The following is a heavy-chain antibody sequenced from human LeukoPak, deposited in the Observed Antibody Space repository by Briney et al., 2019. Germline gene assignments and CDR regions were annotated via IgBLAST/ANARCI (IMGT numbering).Heavy chain of an antibody. J-gene: IGHJ2*01. V-gene: IGHV4-59*01. D-gene: IGHD3-10*01. CDR1: GDSISTYS. CDR3: AKAMSSAWNFDL. CDR2: ISYSGST. Sequence: SETLSLTCTVSGDSISTYSWIWIRQPPGKGLECIGYISYSGSTNFNPSLQSRVTMSVATSKNQFSLKLNSVTAADTAVYYCAKAMSSAWNFDLWGRGTLVTVSS.